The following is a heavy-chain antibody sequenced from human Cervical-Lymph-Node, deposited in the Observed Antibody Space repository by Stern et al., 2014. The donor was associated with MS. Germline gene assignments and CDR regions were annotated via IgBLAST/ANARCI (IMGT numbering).Heavy chain of an antibody. J-gene: IGHJ4*02. D-gene: IGHD6-13*01. CDR2: IYPSGST. CDR1: GGSISRGYW. CDR3: ARSLSGTLDH. Sequence: VQLLESGPGLVKPSGTLSLTCAVSGGSISRGYWWNWVRQPPGKGLEWIGEIYPSGSTNYNPALKCGLPIAAGKAKNQSSLNLPARPAADTAVYYCARSLSGTLDHWGQGTLVAVSS. V-gene: IGHV4-4*02.